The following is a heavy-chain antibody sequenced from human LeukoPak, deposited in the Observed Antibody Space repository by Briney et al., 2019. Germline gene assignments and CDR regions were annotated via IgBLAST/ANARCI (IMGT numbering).Heavy chain of an antibody. Sequence: PGGSLRLSCAASGFTFSDHYMDWVRQAPGKGLEWVGRTRNKANSYTTEYAASVKGRFTISRDNAKNSLHLQMNSLRAEDTAVYYCARARYSGKYQSAFDIWAQGTMVTVTS. D-gene: IGHD1-26*01. CDR2: TRNKANSYTT. CDR1: GFTFSDHY. J-gene: IGHJ3*02. V-gene: IGHV3-72*01. CDR3: ARARYSGKYQSAFDI.